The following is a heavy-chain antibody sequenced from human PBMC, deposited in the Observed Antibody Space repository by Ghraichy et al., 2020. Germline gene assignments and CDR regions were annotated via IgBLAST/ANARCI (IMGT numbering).Heavy chain of an antibody. CDR2: ISNSGTSI. CDR1: GFNFNAYT. CDR3: ARDRSAGGGEESFDY. D-gene: IGHD2-15*01. Sequence: LNISCGASGFNFNAYTMNWVRQAPGKGLEWLSYISNSGTSIDYADSVRGRFTISRDNAKSSLYLQMNNLRDDDTALYYCARDRSAGGGEESFDYWGQGTLVTVAS. V-gene: IGHV3-48*02. J-gene: IGHJ4*02.